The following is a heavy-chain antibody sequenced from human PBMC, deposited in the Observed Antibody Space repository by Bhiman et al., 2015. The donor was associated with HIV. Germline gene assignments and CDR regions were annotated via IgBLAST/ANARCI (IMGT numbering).Heavy chain of an antibody. Sequence: EVQLVESGGGLVQPGGSLRLSCTASGFTFSSYWMTWVRQAPGKGLEWVANIKQDGSEKYYVDSVKGRFTISRDNAKNSLYLQMNSLRAEDTAVYYCARDGEIRGHNWGTVVAFDIWGQGTMVTVSS. CDR3: ARDGEIRGHNWGTVVAFDI. D-gene: IGHD7-27*01. J-gene: IGHJ3*02. CDR1: GFTFSSYW. V-gene: IGHV3-7*05. CDR2: IKQDGSEK.